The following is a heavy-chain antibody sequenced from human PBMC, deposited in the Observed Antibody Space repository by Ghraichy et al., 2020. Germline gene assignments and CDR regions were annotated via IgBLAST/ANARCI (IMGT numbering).Heavy chain of an antibody. D-gene: IGHD2-2*01. V-gene: IGHV3-23*01. Sequence: GESLNISCAASGFTFSSYAMSWVRQAPGKGLEWVSAISGSGGSTYYADSVKGRFPISRDNSKNTLYLQMNSLRAEDTAVYYCAKEDIVVVPAATTYYYYYGMDVWGQGTTVTVSS. CDR1: GFTFSSYA. CDR3: AKEDIVVVPAATTYYYYYGMDV. J-gene: IGHJ6*02. CDR2: ISGSGGST.